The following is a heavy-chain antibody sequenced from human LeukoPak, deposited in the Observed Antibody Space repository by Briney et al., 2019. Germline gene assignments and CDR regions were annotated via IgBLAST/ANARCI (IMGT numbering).Heavy chain of an antibody. Sequence: GRSLRLSCAASGFTFSSYGMHWVRQAPGKGLEWVSLISGDGGSTYYADSVKGRFTISRDNSKNSLYLQMNSLRTEDTALYYCAKAHSCLGSFFRWGQGTLVTVSS. V-gene: IGHV3-43*02. CDR1: GFTFSSYG. CDR3: AKAHSCLGSFFR. J-gene: IGHJ4*02. D-gene: IGHD2-15*01. CDR2: ISGDGGST.